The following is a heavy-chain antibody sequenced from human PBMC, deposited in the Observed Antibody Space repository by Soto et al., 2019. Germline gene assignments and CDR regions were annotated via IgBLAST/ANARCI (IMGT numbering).Heavy chain of an antibody. CDR3: AKDVVRGYSYGYYYYYGMDV. D-gene: IGHD5-18*01. V-gene: IGHV3-30*18. CDR1: GXTFSSYX. J-gene: IGHJ6*02. Sequence: GGSLRLSCAASGXTFSSYXMHXVRQAPGKGLEWVAVISYDGSNKYYADSVKGRFTISRDNSKNTLYLQMNSLRAEDTAVYYCAKDVVRGYSYGYYYYYGMDVWGQGTTVTVSS. CDR2: ISYDGSNK.